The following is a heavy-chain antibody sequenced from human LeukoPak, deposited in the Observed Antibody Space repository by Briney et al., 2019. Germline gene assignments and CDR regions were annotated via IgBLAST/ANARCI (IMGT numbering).Heavy chain of an antibody. CDR1: GGSFSGYY. CDR2: INHSGST. V-gene: IGHV4-34*01. J-gene: IGHJ3*02. CDR3: AREGAPHAFDI. Sequence: SETLSLICAVYGGSFSGYYWSWIRQPPGKGLEWIGEINHSGSTNYNPSLKSRVTISVDTSKNQFSLKLSSVAAADTAVYYCAREGAPHAFDIWGQGTMVTVSS. D-gene: IGHD1-26*01.